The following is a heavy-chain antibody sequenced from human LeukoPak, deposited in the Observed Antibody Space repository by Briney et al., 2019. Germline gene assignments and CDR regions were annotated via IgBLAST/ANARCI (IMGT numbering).Heavy chain of an antibody. D-gene: IGHD1-26*01. Sequence: ASVKVSCKASGYTFTSYYMHWVRQAPGQGLEWMGLINPTGGSTGYAQKFQGRVTMTRDMTTSTDYMELSSLRSEDTAIYYCARDNSVGDNAWWFDPWGQGTLVTVSS. J-gene: IGHJ5*02. CDR1: GYTFTSYY. CDR2: INPTGGST. CDR3: ARDNSVGDNAWWFDP. V-gene: IGHV1-46*01.